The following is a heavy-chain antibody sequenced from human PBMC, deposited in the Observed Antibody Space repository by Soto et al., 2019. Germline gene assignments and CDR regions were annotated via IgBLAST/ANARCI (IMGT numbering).Heavy chain of an antibody. CDR3: AIPAPLRAAHDAFDI. CDR1: GYSFTSYW. D-gene: IGHD6-6*01. CDR2: IYPGDSDT. J-gene: IGHJ3*02. Sequence: GESLKISCNGSGYSFTSYWIGWVRQMPGKGLEWMGIIYPGDSDTRYSPSFQGQVTISADKSISTAYLQWSSLKASDTAMYYCAIPAPLRAAHDAFDIWGQGTMVTVS. V-gene: IGHV5-51*01.